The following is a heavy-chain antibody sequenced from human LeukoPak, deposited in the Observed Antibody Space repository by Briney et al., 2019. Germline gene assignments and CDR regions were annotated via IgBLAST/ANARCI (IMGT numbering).Heavy chain of an antibody. V-gene: IGHV3-53*01. CDR3: ARGGRGSAAVVAPRSFDI. CDR2: TYTGGNS. Sequence: GGSLRLSCAASGFTVSSIHMVWVRQAPGKGLEWVSVTYTGGNSYYADSVKGRFIISRDISKNTLYLQMNSLRAEDSALYYCARGGRGSAAVVAPRSFDIWGQGTMVTVSS. CDR1: GFTVSSIH. J-gene: IGHJ3*02. D-gene: IGHD3-22*01.